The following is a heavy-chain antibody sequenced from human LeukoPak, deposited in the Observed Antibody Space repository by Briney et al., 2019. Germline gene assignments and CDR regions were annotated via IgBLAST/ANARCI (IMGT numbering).Heavy chain of an antibody. J-gene: IGHJ5*02. V-gene: IGHV4-34*01. D-gene: IGHD2-2*01. CDR2: INHSGST. CDR1: GGSFSGYY. CDR3: ARSRIVVPAAVINWFDP. Sequence: SETLSLTCAVYGGSFSGYYWSWIRQPPGKGLEWIGEINHSGSTNYNPSLKSRVTISVDTSKNQFSLKLSSVTAADTAVYYCARSRIVVPAAVINWFDPWGQGTLVTVSS.